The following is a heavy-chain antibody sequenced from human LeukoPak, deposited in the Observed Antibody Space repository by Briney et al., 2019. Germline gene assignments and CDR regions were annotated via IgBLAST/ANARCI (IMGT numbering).Heavy chain of an antibody. Sequence: GASVEVSCKASGYTFTSYDINWVRQATGQGLEWMGWMNPNSGNTGYAQKFQGRVTMTRNTSISTAYMELSSLRSEDTAVYYCARLELYSSSWYGVYYFDYWGQGTLVTVSS. D-gene: IGHD6-13*01. CDR1: GYTFTSYD. CDR3: ARLELYSSSWYGVYYFDY. J-gene: IGHJ4*02. CDR2: MNPNSGNT. V-gene: IGHV1-8*01.